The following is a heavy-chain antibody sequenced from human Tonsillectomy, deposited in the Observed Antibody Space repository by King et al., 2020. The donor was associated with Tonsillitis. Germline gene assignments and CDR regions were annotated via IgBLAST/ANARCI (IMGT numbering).Heavy chain of an antibody. D-gene: IGHD6-19*01. CDR1: GFDFSSYA. V-gene: IGHV3-33*05. Sequence: VQLVESGGGVVQPGGSLRLSCASSGFDFSSYAMHWVRQAPGKGLEWVAVISFDASREKYADSVKGRFTISRDNSKNTLYLQMNSLRAEDTAVYYCVRERLYSSDWGIDYWGPGSLVTVSS. J-gene: IGHJ4*02. CDR2: ISFDASRE. CDR3: VRERLYSSDWGIDY.